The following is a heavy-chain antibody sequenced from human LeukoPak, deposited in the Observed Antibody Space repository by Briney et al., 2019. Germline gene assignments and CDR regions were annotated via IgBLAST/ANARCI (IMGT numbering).Heavy chain of an antibody. J-gene: IGHJ4*02. Sequence: SETLSLTCTVSGASISTTSYYWGWIRQPPGKGLEWIGSSYYSVSTYYSPSLKSRATMSLDTSKNQFSLELSSVTAADTAVYFCVRHDFTFDYWGQGILVTVSS. CDR1: GASISTTSYY. V-gene: IGHV4-39*01. CDR3: VRHDFTFDY. CDR2: SYYSVST.